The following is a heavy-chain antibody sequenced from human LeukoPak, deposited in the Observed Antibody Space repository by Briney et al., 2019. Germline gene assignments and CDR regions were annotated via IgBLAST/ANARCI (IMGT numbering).Heavy chain of an antibody. CDR2: IYYSGST. D-gene: IGHD1-26*01. CDR1: GGSISSSSYY. V-gene: IGHV4-39*01. J-gene: IGHJ3*02. CDR3: ARRRWEHWGDAFDI. Sequence: SETLSLTCTVSGGSISSSSYYWGWIRQPPGKGLEWIGSIYYSGSTYYNPSLKSRVTISVDTSKNQFSLKLSSVTAADTAVYYCARRRWEHWGDAFDIWGQGTMVTVSS.